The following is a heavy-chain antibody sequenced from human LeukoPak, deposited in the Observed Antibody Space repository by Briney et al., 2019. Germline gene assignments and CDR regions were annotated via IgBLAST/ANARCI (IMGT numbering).Heavy chain of an antibody. CDR2: ISYSGST. J-gene: IGHJ4*02. V-gene: IGHV4-59*12. Sequence: SETLSLTCSVSGGSITVYYWNWIRQSPGKGLEWIGSISYSGSTNYNPSLKSRVTISIDTSKNRFSLKVSSVIAADTAMYYCAKGGSRSYTSSTLDYWGQGTLVTVSS. CDR1: GGSITVYY. CDR3: AKGGSRSYTSSTLDY. D-gene: IGHD6-6*01.